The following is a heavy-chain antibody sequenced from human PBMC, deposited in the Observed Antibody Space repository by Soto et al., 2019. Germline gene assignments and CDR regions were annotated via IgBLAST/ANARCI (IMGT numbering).Heavy chain of an antibody. CDR2: ISGSGGST. Sequence: GGSLRLSCAASGFTFSSYAMSWVRQAPGKGLEWVSAISGSGGSTYYADSVKGRFTISRDNSKNTLYLQMNSLRAEDTAVYYCAKLGSNTLITGNFDYWGQGTLVTVSS. D-gene: IGHD1-20*01. J-gene: IGHJ4*02. V-gene: IGHV3-23*01. CDR1: GFTFSSYA. CDR3: AKLGSNTLITGNFDY.